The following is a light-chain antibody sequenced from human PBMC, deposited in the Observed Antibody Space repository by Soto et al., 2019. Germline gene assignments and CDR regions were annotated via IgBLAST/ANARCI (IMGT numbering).Light chain of an antibody. V-gene: IGLV2-14*03. CDR1: SSDVGAYDY. CDR2: EVS. Sequence: QSALTQPAYESGSPGQSIAISCTGTSSDVGAYDYVSWYQQHPDKAPKLMIYEVSDRPSGVSDRFSGSKSVNTATLTISGLQAEDEADYYCASYTTTSTRVFGTGTKVTVL. CDR3: ASYTTTSTRV. J-gene: IGLJ1*01.